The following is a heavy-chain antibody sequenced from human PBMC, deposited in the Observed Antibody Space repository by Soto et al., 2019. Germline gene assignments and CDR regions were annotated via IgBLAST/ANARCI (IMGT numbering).Heavy chain of an antibody. Sequence: PGGSLRLSCAASGFTFSDYYMSWIRQAPGKGLEWVSYISSSSSYTNYADSVKGRFTISRDNAKNSLYLQMNSLRAEDTAVYYCARDLVGATVHTDAFDIWGQGTMVTVS. D-gene: IGHD1-26*01. CDR3: ARDLVGATVHTDAFDI. CDR2: ISSSSSYT. V-gene: IGHV3-11*06. CDR1: GFTFSDYY. J-gene: IGHJ3*02.